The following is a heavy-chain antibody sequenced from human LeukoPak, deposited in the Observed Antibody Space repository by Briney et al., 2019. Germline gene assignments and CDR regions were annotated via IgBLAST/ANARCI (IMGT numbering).Heavy chain of an antibody. Sequence: ASVKVSCKASGYTFTGYYMHWVRQAPGQGLEWMGWINPNSGGTNYAQKFQGRVTMTRDTSISTAYMELSGLRSEDTAVYYCARDRGHYDSSGFGYYYMDVWGKGTTVTVSS. V-gene: IGHV1-2*02. D-gene: IGHD3-22*01. CDR2: INPNSGGT. J-gene: IGHJ6*03. CDR3: ARDRGHYDSSGFGYYYMDV. CDR1: GYTFTGYY.